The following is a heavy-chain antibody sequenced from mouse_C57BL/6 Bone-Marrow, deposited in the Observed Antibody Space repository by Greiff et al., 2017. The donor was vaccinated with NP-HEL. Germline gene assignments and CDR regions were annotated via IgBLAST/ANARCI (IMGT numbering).Heavy chain of an antibody. J-gene: IGHJ2*01. Sequence: VQLQQSGAELARPGASVKLSCKASGYTFTSYGISWVKQRTGQGLEWIGEIYPRSGNTYYNEKFKGKATMTADKSSSTAYMELRSLTSEDSAVYFCARRRGDDGYYLYYFDYWGQGTTLTVSS. CDR3: ARRRGDDGYYLYYFDY. V-gene: IGHV1-81*01. D-gene: IGHD2-3*01. CDR1: GYTFTSYG. CDR2: IYPRSGNT.